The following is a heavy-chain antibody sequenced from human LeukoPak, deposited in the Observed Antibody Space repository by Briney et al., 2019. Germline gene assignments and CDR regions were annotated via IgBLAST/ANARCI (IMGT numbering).Heavy chain of an antibody. CDR2: ISGSGGST. Sequence: GGSLRLSCAASGFTFSSYAMTWVRQAPGKGLEWVSAISGSGGSTYYADSVKGRFTISRDNSKNTLYLQMNSLRVEDTAIYYCAKDSSYDFWSGYSPRDYYYMDVWGKGTTVTVSS. CDR3: AKDSSYDFWSGYSPRDYYYMDV. V-gene: IGHV3-23*01. CDR1: GFTFSSYA. D-gene: IGHD3-3*01. J-gene: IGHJ6*03.